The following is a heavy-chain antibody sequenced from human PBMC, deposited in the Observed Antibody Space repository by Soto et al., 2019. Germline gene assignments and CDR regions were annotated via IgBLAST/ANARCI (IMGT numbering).Heavy chain of an antibody. CDR2: ISYDGSMK. J-gene: IGHJ4*02. Sequence: QVQLLESGGGVVRPGRSLRLSCAASGFSFSDYAIHWVGQAPGKGLAWVAVISYDGSMKYYAYSVKGRFTMSRGNSKNPVRLRLDSLKAEDTAIYYCAREVRLAAIDLAYWGQGTLVTVSS. D-gene: IGHD2-21*01. CDR3: AREVRLAAIDLAY. V-gene: IGHV3-30*04. CDR1: GFSFSDYA.